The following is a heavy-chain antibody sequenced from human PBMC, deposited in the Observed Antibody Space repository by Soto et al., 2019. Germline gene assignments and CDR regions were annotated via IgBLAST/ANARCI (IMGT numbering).Heavy chain of an antibody. CDR3: ARAYYDRSGYAVDP. CDR2: IYKGGSI. J-gene: IGHJ5*02. D-gene: IGHD3-22*01. CDR1: GGSISNDY. V-gene: IGHV4-4*09. Sequence: SETLSLTCRVSGGSISNDYWTWIRQPPGKGLEWIGHIYKGGSINYNPSLKSRVTISVDTSNNQFSLKLSSVTAADTAVYYCARAYYDRSGYAVDPWGQGTLVTVSS.